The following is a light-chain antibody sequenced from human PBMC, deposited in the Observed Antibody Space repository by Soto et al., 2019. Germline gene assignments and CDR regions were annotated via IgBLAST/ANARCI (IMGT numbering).Light chain of an antibody. CDR1: SSDVGSYNY. J-gene: IGLJ2*01. CDR3: ATWDGSLPAEV. Sequence: QSALTQPPSASGSPGQSVTISCTGTSSDVGSYNYVSWYQQHPGEAPKLMIYDNNKRPSGIPDRFSGSKSGTSGTLDITGLQTGDEADYYCATWDGSLPAEVFGGGTKLTVL. CDR2: DNN. V-gene: IGLV2-8*01.